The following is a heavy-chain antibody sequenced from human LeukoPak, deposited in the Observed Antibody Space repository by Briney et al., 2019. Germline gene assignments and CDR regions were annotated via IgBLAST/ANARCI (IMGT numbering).Heavy chain of an antibody. V-gene: IGHV5-51*01. Sequence: GGSLQISCKGSGYKFNAYWIAWVRQMPGKGLEWMGIIYPDDSDTRYSPSFQGQVTISADKSVSIAYLQWNSLKASDTAMYYCARPNITSYYDSRGYDAFDVWGQGTMVIVSS. CDR2: IYPDDSDT. CDR3: ARPNITSYYDSRGYDAFDV. CDR1: GYKFNAYW. J-gene: IGHJ3*01. D-gene: IGHD3-22*01.